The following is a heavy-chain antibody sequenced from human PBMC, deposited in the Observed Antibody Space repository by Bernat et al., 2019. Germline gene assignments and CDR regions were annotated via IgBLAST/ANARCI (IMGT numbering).Heavy chain of an antibody. CDR2: TSYDGSSK. V-gene: IGHV3-30-3*01. J-gene: IGHJ3*02. CDR3: AKDRPVRGTENAFDI. D-gene: IGHD1-1*01. Sequence: QVQLVESGGGVVQPGRSLRLSCAASGFTFDRYALHWVRQAPGKGLEWVAVTSYDGSSKYYADSVKGRFTISRDNSRNTLSLQMNSLRAEDTAVYYCAKDRPVRGTENAFDIWGQGTMVTVSS. CDR1: GFTFDRYA.